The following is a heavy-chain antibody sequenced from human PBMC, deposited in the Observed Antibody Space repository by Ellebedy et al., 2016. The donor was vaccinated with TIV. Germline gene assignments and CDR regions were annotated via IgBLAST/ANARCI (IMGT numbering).Heavy chain of an antibody. CDR2: IYYSGST. Sequence: SETLSLXCTVSGGSISSGGYYWSWIRQHPGKGLEWIGYIYYSGSTYYNPSLKSRVTISVDTSKNQFSLKLSSVTAADTAVYYCARDLGPGGNSAQVYWGQGTLVTVSS. CDR1: GGSISSGGYY. CDR3: ARDLGPGGNSAQVY. J-gene: IGHJ4*02. V-gene: IGHV4-31*03. D-gene: IGHD4-23*01.